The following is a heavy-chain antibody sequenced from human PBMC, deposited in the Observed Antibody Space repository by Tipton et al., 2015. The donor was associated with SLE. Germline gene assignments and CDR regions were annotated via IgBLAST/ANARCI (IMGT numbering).Heavy chain of an antibody. CDR1: GGSFSGYY. Sequence: TLSLTCAVYGGSFSGYYWSWIRQPPGKGLEWIGEINHSGSTNYNPSLKSRVTISVDTSKNQFSLKLSSVTAADTAVYYCARLLSSWYYFDSWGQGTLVTVSS. V-gene: IGHV4-34*01. D-gene: IGHD6-13*01. CDR2: INHSGST. J-gene: IGHJ4*02. CDR3: ARLLSSWYYFDS.